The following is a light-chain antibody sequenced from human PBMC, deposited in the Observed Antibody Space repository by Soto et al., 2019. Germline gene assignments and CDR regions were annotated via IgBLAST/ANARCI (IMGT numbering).Light chain of an antibody. V-gene: IGKV1-17*03. J-gene: IGKJ1*01. CDR3: LQHNSYPWT. Sequence: DIQMTQSPSAMSASVGDRVTITCRASQGISNYLAWFQQKPGKVPKLLIYAASSLQSGVPSRFSGSGSGTEFTPTISRLHAEDFATYYCLQHNSYPWTFGQGTKVEIK. CDR1: QGISNY. CDR2: AAS.